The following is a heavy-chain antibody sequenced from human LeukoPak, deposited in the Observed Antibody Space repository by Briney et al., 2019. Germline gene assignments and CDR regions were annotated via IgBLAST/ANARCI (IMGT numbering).Heavy chain of an antibody. Sequence: PSETLSLTCTVSNYPINNGYYWGWVRQPPGRGLEWIGHIYYSGSTNYNPSLKSRVTISVDTSKNQFSLKLSSVTAADTAVYYCARFSPRAMGNYLDFWGQGTLVTVSS. V-gene: IGHV4-38-2*02. J-gene: IGHJ4*02. CDR3: ARFSPRAMGNYLDF. CDR2: IYYSGST. D-gene: IGHD7-27*01. CDR1: NYPINNGYY.